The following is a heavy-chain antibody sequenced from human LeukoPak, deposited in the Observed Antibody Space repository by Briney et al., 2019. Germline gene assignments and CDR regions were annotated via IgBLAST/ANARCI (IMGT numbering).Heavy chain of an antibody. CDR1: GFTFSSYA. CDR2: ISGSGGST. J-gene: IGHJ4*02. D-gene: IGHD6-13*01. Sequence: GGSLRLSCAASGFTFSSYAMSWVRQAPGKGLEWVSAISGSGGSTYYADSVKGRFTISRDNSKNTLYLQMNSLRAEDTAVYYCAKDPYEPPYSSSWYMSVGYWGQGTLVTVSS. CDR3: AKDPYEPPYSSSWYMSVGY. V-gene: IGHV3-23*01.